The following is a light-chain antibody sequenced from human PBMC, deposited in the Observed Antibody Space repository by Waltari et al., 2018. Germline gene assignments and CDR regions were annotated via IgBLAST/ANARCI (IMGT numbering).Light chain of an antibody. CDR1: TRDVGSYNL. V-gene: IGLV2-23*02. CDR3: CSYGGASIRV. CDR2: EVR. J-gene: IGLJ2*01. Sequence: QSALTQPASVSGSPGQSITISCTGTTRDVGSYNLVSWYRQHPGEAPKLIIYEVRKRPSGVSDRFSGSKSGNTASLTISGLQAEDEADYYCCSYGGASIRVFGGGTKLTVL.